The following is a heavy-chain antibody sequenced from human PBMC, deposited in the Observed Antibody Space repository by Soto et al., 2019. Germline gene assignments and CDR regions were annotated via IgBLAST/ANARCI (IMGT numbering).Heavy chain of an antibody. V-gene: IGHV1-18*01. D-gene: IGHD4-17*01. CDR3: ARWATVTNDF. J-gene: IGHJ4*02. CDR1: DYTFTNYD. CDR2: ISTGNGNT. Sequence: QVQLVQSGAEVKKPGASVIISCKASDYTFTNYDFNWVRQAPGQGIEWMGWISTGNGNTKYAQTFQGRVTMTTDTATRTAYMELRSLTSAAAAVYYCARWATVTNDFWGQGTRVTVSS.